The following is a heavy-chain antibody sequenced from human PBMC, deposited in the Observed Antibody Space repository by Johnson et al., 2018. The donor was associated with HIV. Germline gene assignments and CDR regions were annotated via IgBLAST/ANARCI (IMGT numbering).Heavy chain of an antibody. Sequence: VQLVESGGGLVQPGGSLRLSCAASGFTFSSNYMSWVRQAPGKGLEWVSVIYSGGSTYYADSVKGRFTISRDNSKNTLYLQMNSLRAEDKAVYYCARDTAMVHDAFDIWGQGTMVTVSS. CDR2: IYSGGST. CDR3: ARDTAMVHDAFDI. D-gene: IGHD5-18*01. V-gene: IGHV3-66*01. J-gene: IGHJ3*02. CDR1: GFTFSSNY.